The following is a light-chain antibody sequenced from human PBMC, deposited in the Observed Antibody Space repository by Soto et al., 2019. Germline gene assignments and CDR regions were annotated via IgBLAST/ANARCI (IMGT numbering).Light chain of an antibody. CDR1: QGISSW. CDR3: QQANSFPHT. Sequence: DIQMTQSPSSVSASVGDRVTITCRASQGISSWLAWYPQKPGKAPKLLIYAAFSLQSGVPSRFSGSGSWTDFTLTISSLQPEDFATYYCQQANSFPHTFGQGTKLEIK. J-gene: IGKJ2*01. CDR2: AAF. V-gene: IGKV1-12*01.